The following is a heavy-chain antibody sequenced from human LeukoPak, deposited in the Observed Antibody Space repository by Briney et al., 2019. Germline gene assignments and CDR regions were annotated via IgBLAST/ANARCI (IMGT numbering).Heavy chain of an antibody. Sequence: AGGSLRLSCAASGFTFSSYWMSWVRQAPGKGLEWVANIKQDGSEKYYVDSVKGRFTISRDNAKNSLYLQMNSLRAEDTAVYYCAREAVEYSSSDDAFDIWGQGTMVTVSS. J-gene: IGHJ3*02. D-gene: IGHD6-6*01. CDR3: AREAVEYSSSDDAFDI. V-gene: IGHV3-7*01. CDR1: GFTFSSYW. CDR2: IKQDGSEK.